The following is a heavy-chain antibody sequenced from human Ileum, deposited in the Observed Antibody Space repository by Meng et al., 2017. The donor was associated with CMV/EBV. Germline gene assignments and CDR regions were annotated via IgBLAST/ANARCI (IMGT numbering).Heavy chain of an antibody. D-gene: IGHD1-26*01. Sequence: QAQSPGQVLMKPADILSSTSTAADTPISSVSLSWAWFRPHPGKRLECMGSMYFSGIADYNPSLNSRATISQHATQKQFSLRLTSVTAADSAVYFCARDLTNKWFYDWGQGTLVTVSS. CDR1: DTPISSVSLS. J-gene: IGHJ4*02. V-gene: IGHV4-39*07. CDR2: MYFSGIA. CDR3: ARDLTNKWFYD.